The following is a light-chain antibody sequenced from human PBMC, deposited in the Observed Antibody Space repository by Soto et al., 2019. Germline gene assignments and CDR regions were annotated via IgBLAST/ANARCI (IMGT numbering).Light chain of an antibody. CDR1: SSDVGDYNY. CDR2: DVS. V-gene: IGLV2-14*01. J-gene: IGLJ1*01. Sequence: QSALTQPASVSGSPGQSITISCTGTSSDVGDYNYVSWYQQHPGKAPKLMIYDVSNWPSGVSNRFSGSKSGNTASLTISGLQAEDEADYYCSSYTSSSTLVVFGTGTKVTVL. CDR3: SSYTSSSTLVV.